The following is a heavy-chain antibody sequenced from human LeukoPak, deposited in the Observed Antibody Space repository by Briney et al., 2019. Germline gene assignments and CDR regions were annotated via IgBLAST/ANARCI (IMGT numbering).Heavy chain of an antibody. Sequence: PSETLSLTCAVSGGSISSSNWWSWVRQRPGKGLEWIGEIYHSGSTNYNPSLKSRVTISVDKSKNQFSLKLSSVTAADTAVYFCARPHYDFSPDYYYYYYMDVWGKGTTVTVSS. J-gene: IGHJ6*03. CDR1: GGSISSSNW. V-gene: IGHV4-4*02. D-gene: IGHD3-3*01. CDR3: ARPHYDFSPDYYYYYYMDV. CDR2: IYHSGST.